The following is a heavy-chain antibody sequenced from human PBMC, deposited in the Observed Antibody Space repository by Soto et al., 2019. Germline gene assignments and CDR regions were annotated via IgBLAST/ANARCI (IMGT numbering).Heavy chain of an antibody. Sequence: ASAKVSCKASGYTFTSYGISWVRQAPGQGLEWMGWISAYNGNTNYAQKLQGRVTMTTDTSKNQFSLHLNSVTPEDTAVYYCAGTTSLQWYYMDVWDKGTTVTVSS. D-gene: IGHD1-7*01. V-gene: IGHV1-18*01. J-gene: IGHJ6*03. CDR2: ISAYNGNT. CDR1: GYTFTSYG. CDR3: AGTTSLQWYYMDV.